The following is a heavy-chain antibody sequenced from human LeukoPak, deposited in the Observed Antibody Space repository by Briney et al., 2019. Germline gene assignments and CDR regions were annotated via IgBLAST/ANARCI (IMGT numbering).Heavy chain of an antibody. CDR1: GYTFTSYD. CDR2: MNPNSGNT. J-gene: IGHJ4*02. CDR3: ARGLAAAGTDY. Sequence: GASVKVSCKASGYTFTSYDINWVRQATGQGLEWMGWMNPNSGNTGYAQRFQGRVTITRNTSISTAYMELSSLRSEDTAVYYCARGLAAAGTDYWGQGTLVTVSS. D-gene: IGHD6-13*01. V-gene: IGHV1-8*03.